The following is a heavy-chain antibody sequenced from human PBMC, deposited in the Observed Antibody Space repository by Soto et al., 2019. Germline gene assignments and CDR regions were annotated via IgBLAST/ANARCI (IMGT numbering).Heavy chain of an antibody. CDR2: IIPIFGTA. V-gene: IGHV1-69*13. D-gene: IGHD2-8*01. Sequence: SVKVSCKASGGTFSSYAISWVRQAPGQGLEWMGGIIPIFGTANYAQKFQGRVTITADESTSTAYMELSSLRSEDTAVYYCARVAGCTNGVCYRGLGYWGQGTLVTVSS. CDR1: GGTFSSYA. J-gene: IGHJ4*02. CDR3: ARVAGCTNGVCYRGLGY.